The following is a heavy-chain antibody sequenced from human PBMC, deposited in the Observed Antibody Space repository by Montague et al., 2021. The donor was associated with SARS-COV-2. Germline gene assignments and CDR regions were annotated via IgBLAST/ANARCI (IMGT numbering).Heavy chain of an antibody. Sequence: SETLSLTCTVSGDSITSIIHYWGWIRQPPGKGLEWIASIFYTGTXYYNPSLKSRVTMSLDTSKSQFSLNLTSVTAADTAVYFCARHPTTVTTFHWGQGSLVTASS. D-gene: IGHD4-17*01. J-gene: IGHJ4*02. CDR3: ARHPTTVTTFH. CDR1: GDSITSIIHY. CDR2: IFYTGTX. V-gene: IGHV4-39*01.